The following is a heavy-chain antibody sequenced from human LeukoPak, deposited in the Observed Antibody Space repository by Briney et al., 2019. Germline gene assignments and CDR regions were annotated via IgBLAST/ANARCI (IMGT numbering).Heavy chain of an antibody. CDR3: AKDLHGSGSYYNVLGLLFDY. Sequence: PGRSLRLSCAASGFTFSSYGMHWVRQAPGKGLEWVAVISYDGSNKYYADSVKGRFTISRDNSKNTLYLQMNSLRAEDTAVYYCAKDLHGSGSYYNVLGLLFDYCGQGTLVTVSS. D-gene: IGHD3-10*01. V-gene: IGHV3-30*18. CDR2: ISYDGSNK. CDR1: GFTFSSYG. J-gene: IGHJ4*02.